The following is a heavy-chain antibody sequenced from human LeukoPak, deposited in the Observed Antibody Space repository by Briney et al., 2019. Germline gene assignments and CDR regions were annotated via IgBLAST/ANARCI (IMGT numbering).Heavy chain of an antibody. CDR3: ANMVRGVNYYYGMDV. J-gene: IGHJ6*02. V-gene: IGHV1-8*01. CDR2: MNPNSGNT. D-gene: IGHD3-10*01. CDR1: GYTFTSYD. Sequence: ASVKVSCKASGYTFTSYDINWVRQATGQGLEWMGWMNPNSGNTGYAQKFQGRVTITADKSTSTAYMELSSLRSEDTAVYYCANMVRGVNYYYGMDVWGQGTTVTVSS.